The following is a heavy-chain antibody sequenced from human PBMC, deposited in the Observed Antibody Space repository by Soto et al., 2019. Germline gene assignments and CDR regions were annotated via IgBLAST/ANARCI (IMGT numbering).Heavy chain of an antibody. CDR2: IYYSGST. CDR3: ARDKITGLFDY. D-gene: IGHD2-8*02. J-gene: IGHJ4*02. V-gene: IGHV4-31*03. Sequence: SETLSLTCTVSGGSISSGGYYWSWIRQHPGKGLEWIGYIYYSGSTYYNPSLKSRVTISVDTSKNQFSLKLSSVTAADTVLFYCARDKITGLFDYWGQGTQVTV. CDR1: GGSISSGGYY.